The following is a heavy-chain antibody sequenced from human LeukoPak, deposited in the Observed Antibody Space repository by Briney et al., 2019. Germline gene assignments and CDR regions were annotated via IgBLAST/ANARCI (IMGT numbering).Heavy chain of an antibody. CDR1: GGSISSSSYY. Sequence: SETLSLTCTVSGGSISSSSYYWGWIRQPPGKGLEWIGSIYYSGSTYYNPSLKSRVTISVDTSKNQFSLKLSSVTAADTAVYYCAGTWNTVDYWGQGTLVTVSS. D-gene: IGHD1/OR15-1a*01. CDR3: AGTWNTVDY. V-gene: IGHV4-39*07. J-gene: IGHJ4*02. CDR2: IYYSGST.